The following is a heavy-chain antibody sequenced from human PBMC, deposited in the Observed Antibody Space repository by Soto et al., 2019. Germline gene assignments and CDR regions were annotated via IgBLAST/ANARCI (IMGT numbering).Heavy chain of an antibody. Sequence: GARIRAACYSIRQTPSRVLEWLGRTYYRSKWYNDYAVSVKSRITINPDTSKNQFSLQLNSVTPEDTAVYYCARDREPANVDPWGQGTLATV. J-gene: IGHJ5*02. D-gene: IGHD6-25*01. CDR1: GARIRAA. CDR3: ARDREPANVDP. CDR2: TYYRSKWYN. V-gene: IGHV6-1*01.